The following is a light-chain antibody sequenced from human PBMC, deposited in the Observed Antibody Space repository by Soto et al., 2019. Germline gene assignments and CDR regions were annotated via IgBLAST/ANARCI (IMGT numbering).Light chain of an antibody. Sequence: QSALTQPASVSGSPGQSIAISCTGTNSDVGAYSFVSWYQQYPGKAPKLIIHEVNNRPSGVSDRFSGSKSGNTASLTISGLQADDEAEYYCSSFTTYNTRIFGTGTKVTVL. V-gene: IGLV2-14*01. CDR2: EVN. CDR3: SSFTTYNTRI. J-gene: IGLJ1*01. CDR1: NSDVGAYSF.